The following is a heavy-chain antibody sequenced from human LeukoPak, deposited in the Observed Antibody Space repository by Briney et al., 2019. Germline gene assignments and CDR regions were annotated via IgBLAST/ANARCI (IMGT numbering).Heavy chain of an antibody. CDR3: ASQPQYSSSWYVNYYYGMDV. CDR1: GGSISSYY. Sequence: SETLSLTCSVSGGSISSYYWGWIRQPPGKGLEWIGSIYYSGSTYYNPSLKSRVTISVDTSKNQFSLKLSSVTAADTAVYYCASQPQYSSSWYVNYYYGMDVWGQGTTVTVSS. J-gene: IGHJ6*02. CDR2: IYYSGST. V-gene: IGHV4-39*01. D-gene: IGHD6-13*01.